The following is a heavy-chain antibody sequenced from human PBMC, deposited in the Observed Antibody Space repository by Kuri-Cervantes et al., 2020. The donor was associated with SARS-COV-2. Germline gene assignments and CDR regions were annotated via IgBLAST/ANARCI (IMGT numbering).Heavy chain of an antibody. CDR1: GYSFTYYW. Sequence: GESLKISCKGSGYSFTYYWISWARQMPGKGLEWVGRIDPSDSYANYSQSLQGHVTISADKSISTAYLQWSSLKASDTAMYYCARLGESASTLGHGLYYYGMDVWGQGTTVTVSS. J-gene: IGHJ6*02. CDR2: IDPSDSYA. CDR3: ARLGESASTLGHGLYYYGMDV. V-gene: IGHV5-10-1*01. D-gene: IGHD2-2*01.